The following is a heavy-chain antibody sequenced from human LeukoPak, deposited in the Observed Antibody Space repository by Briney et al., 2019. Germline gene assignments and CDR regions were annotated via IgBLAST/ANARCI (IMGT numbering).Heavy chain of an antibody. V-gene: IGHV3-7*01. D-gene: IGHD4-17*01. J-gene: IGHJ6*02. Sequence: PGRSLRLSCAASGFTFSSYCMSWVRQAPGKGLEWVANIKQDGSEKYYVDSVKGRFTISRDNAKNSLYLQMNSLRAEDTVVYYCARNDYGDYLYYYYGMDVWGQGTTVTVSS. CDR3: ARNDYGDYLYYYYGMDV. CDR1: GFTFSSYC. CDR2: IKQDGSEK.